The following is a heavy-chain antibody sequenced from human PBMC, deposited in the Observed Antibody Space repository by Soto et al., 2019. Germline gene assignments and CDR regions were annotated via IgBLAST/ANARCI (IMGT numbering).Heavy chain of an antibody. CDR1: GGSFSDYY. D-gene: IGHD6-13*01. V-gene: IGHV4-34*01. Sequence: PSETLSLTCAVYGGSFSDYYWSWIRQPPGKGLEWIGEINHSGSTNYNPSLKSRVTISVDTSKNQVSLKLSSVTAADTAVYYCATFPFSGYSSNWREYWGQGTLVTVSS. J-gene: IGHJ4*02. CDR2: INHSGST. CDR3: ATFPFSGYSSNWREY.